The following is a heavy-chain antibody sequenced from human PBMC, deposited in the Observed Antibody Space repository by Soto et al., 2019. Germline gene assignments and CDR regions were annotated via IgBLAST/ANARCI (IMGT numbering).Heavy chain of an antibody. V-gene: IGHV1-46*01. Sequence: ASVKVSCKASGYTFSSYYMHWVRQAPGQGLEWMGIINPSGGSTSYAQKFQGRVTMTRDTCTSTVYMELSSLTSEDTAVYYCARPPPILLWFGELLKGSHRHYGMDVWGQGTTVTVSS. CDR2: INPSGGST. J-gene: IGHJ6*02. D-gene: IGHD3-10*01. CDR1: GYTFSSYY. CDR3: ARPPPILLWFGELLKGSHRHYGMDV.